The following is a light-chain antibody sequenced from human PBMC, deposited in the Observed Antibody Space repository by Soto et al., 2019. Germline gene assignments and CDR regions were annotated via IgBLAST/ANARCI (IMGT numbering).Light chain of an antibody. CDR2: EVA. Sequence: QSVLTQPPSASGSPGQSVTISCTGTNSDVGRYNYVSWYQQHPGKAPKLMISEVAKRPSGVPDRFSGSKSGNTASLTVSGLQAEDEADYYCSSYAGSNIYVFGTGTKVTV. J-gene: IGLJ1*01. V-gene: IGLV2-8*01. CDR1: NSDVGRYNY. CDR3: SSYAGSNIYV.